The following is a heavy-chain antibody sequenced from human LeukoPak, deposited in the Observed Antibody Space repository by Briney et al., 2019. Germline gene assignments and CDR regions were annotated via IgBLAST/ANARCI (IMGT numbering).Heavy chain of an antibody. CDR2: IYYSGST. CDR1: GGSISSYY. D-gene: IGHD3-10*01. V-gene: IGHV4-59*08. Sequence: SETLSLTCTVSGGSISSYYWSWIRQPPGKGLGWIGYIYYSGSTNYNPSLKSRVTISVDTSKNQFSLKLSSVTAADTAVYYCARQSSDYYGSGSYYDPFDPWGQGTLVTVSS. J-gene: IGHJ5*02. CDR3: ARQSSDYYGSGSYYDPFDP.